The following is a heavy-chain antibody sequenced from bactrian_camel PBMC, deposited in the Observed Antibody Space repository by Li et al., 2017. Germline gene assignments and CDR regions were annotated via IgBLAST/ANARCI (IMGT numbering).Heavy chain of an antibody. CDR1: GFTDC. Sequence: HVQLVESGGDLVQPGGSLTLSCTASGFTDCLGWFRQAPGKEREGVAALDSDGNTYYADSVKGRFAISKDNTKNTLYLQTSSLKPEDTAVYYCVSQEPSTTGFGFWGQGTQVTVS. CDR2: LDSDGNT. D-gene: IGHD5*01. V-gene: IGHV3S55*01. CDR3: VSQEPSTTGFGF. J-gene: IGHJ6*01.